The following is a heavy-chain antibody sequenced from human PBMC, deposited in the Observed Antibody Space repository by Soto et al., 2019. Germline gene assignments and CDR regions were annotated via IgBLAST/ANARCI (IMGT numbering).Heavy chain of an antibody. CDR3: AKEDTGYSYDRYYYYYYMDV. V-gene: IGHV3-23*01. Sequence: GGSLRLSCAASGFTFSSYAMSWVRQAPGKGLELVLAISGSGGSTYYADSVKGRFTISRDNSKNTLFLQMNSLRAEDTAVYYCAKEDTGYSYDRYYYYYYMDVWGKGTTVTVS. J-gene: IGHJ6*03. D-gene: IGHD5-18*01. CDR2: ISGSGGST. CDR1: GFTFSSYA.